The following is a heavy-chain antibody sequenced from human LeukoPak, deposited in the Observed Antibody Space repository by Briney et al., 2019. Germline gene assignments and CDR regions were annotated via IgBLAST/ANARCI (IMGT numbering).Heavy chain of an antibody. CDR2: ISSNSNYI. CDR1: GFNFSTYN. Sequence: GGSLRLSCAASGFNFSTYNMNWVRQAPGKGLEWVSSISSNSNYIYYADSVKGRFTISRDNAKNSLYLQMNRLRVEDTDVYYCARGVGASAPDAFDSWGQGTMVTVSS. J-gene: IGHJ3*02. D-gene: IGHD1-26*01. V-gene: IGHV3-21*01. CDR3: ARGVGASAPDAFDS.